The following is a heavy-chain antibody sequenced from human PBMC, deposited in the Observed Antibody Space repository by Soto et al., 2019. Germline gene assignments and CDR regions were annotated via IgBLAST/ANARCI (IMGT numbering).Heavy chain of an antibody. CDR1: GFTVSSNY. Sequence: GGSLRLSCAASGFTVSSNYMSWVRPAPGKGLEWVSRINSDGSSTSYADSVKGRFTISRDNAKNTLYLQMNSLRAEDTAVYYCARVSDSIAVAFRWDAFDIWGQGTMVTVSS. CDR2: INSDGSST. CDR3: ARVSDSIAVAFRWDAFDI. D-gene: IGHD6-19*01. J-gene: IGHJ3*02. V-gene: IGHV3-74*01.